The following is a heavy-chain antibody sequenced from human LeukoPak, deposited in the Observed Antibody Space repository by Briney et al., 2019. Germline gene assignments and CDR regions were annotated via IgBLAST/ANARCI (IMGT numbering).Heavy chain of an antibody. CDR3: AKAASMIVVSD. CDR2: ISSSSSYI. V-gene: IGHV3-21*04. J-gene: IGHJ4*02. Sequence: PGGSLRLSCAASGFTFRSYSMNWVRQAPGKGLEWVSSISSSSSYIYYADSVKGRFTISRDNAKNSLYLQMNSLRAEDTAVYYCAKAASMIVVSDWGQGTLVTVSS. D-gene: IGHD3-22*01. CDR1: GFTFRSYS.